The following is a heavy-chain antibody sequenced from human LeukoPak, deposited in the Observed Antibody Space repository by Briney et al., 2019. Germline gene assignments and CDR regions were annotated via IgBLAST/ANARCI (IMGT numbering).Heavy chain of an antibody. J-gene: IGHJ6*02. Sequence: PGGSLRLSCAASGFTFSSYSMNWVRQAPGKGLGWVSSISSSSSYIYYADSVKGRFTISRDNAKNSLYLQMNSLRAEDTAVYYCARDKKRWLQLPGDYYYYYGMDVWGQGTTVTVSS. V-gene: IGHV3-21*01. CDR2: ISSSSSYI. CDR3: ARDKKRWLQLPGDYYYYYGMDV. D-gene: IGHD5-24*01. CDR1: GFTFSSYS.